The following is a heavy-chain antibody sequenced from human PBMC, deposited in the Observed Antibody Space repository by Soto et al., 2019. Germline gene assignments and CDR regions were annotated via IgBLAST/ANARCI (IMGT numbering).Heavy chain of an antibody. Sequence: QVQLVESGGGVVQPGRSLRLSCAASGFTFSSYAMHWVRQAPGKGLEWVAVISYDGSNKYYADSVKGRFTISRDNSKNTPYLQMNRRRAEDTAIYYCARGFYCSGGSCYFYGMDVWGQGTTVTVSS. D-gene: IGHD2-15*01. V-gene: IGHV3-30-3*01. CDR3: ARGFYCSGGSCYFYGMDV. J-gene: IGHJ6*02. CDR2: ISYDGSNK. CDR1: GFTFSSYA.